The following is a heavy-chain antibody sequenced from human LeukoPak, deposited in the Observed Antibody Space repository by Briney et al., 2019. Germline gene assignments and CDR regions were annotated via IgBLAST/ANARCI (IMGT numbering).Heavy chain of an antibody. V-gene: IGHV4-39*07. CDR1: GGSISSGGYY. D-gene: IGHD3-9*01. Sequence: SETLSLTCTVSGGSISSGGYYWSWIRQPPGKGLEWLGNIYFTGSTKYNPSLKSRVTISVDTSKNQFSLKLSSVTAADTAVYYCARDVKGDYDILTGYYNPNWFDPWGQGTLVTVSS. J-gene: IGHJ5*02. CDR3: ARDVKGDYDILTGYYNPNWFDP. CDR2: IYFTGST.